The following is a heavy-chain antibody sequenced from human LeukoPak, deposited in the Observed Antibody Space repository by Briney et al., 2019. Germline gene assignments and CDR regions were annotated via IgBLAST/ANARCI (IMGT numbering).Heavy chain of an antibody. Sequence: ASVRVSCKASGYTFTRYYIHWVRQAPGQGLEWMGILNPSGGSTSYAQRFQGRVTMTSDRSTSTAYMELSSLRSEDTAVYYCARIGEYYYYMDVWGKGTTVTVSS. CDR1: GYTFTRYY. D-gene: IGHD3-10*01. J-gene: IGHJ6*03. CDR3: ARIGEYYYYMDV. CDR2: LNPSGGST. V-gene: IGHV1-46*01.